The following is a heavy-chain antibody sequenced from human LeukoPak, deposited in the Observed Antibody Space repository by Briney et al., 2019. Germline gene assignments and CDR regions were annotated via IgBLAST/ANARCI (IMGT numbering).Heavy chain of an antibody. CDR1: GGSFSGYY. CDR3: ARECGSRIVAVPAAWGAIWFDP. V-gene: IGHV4-34*01. D-gene: IGHD2-2*01. Sequence: SETLSLTCAVYGGSFSGYYWSWIRQPPGKGLEWIGEINHSGSTNYNPSLKSRVTISVDTSKNQFSLKLSSVTAADTAVYYCARECGSRIVAVPAAWGAIWFDPWGQGTLVTVSS. CDR2: INHSGST. J-gene: IGHJ5*02.